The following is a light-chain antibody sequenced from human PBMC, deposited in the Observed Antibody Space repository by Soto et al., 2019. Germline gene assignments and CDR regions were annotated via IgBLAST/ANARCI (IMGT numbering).Light chain of an antibody. Sequence: QSVLTQPASVSGSPGQSITISCTGTSSDVGGYIYVSWYQQHPDKAPKLLIFEVNNRPSGVSGRFSGSKSGNTASLTISGLQNEDEADYCCLSYTTTNTWVFGGGTKLTVL. J-gene: IGLJ3*02. CDR2: EVN. CDR1: SSDVGGYIY. V-gene: IGLV2-14*01. CDR3: LSYTTTNTWV.